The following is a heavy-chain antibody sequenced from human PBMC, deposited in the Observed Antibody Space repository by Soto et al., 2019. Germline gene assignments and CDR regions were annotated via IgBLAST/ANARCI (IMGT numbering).Heavy chain of an antibody. CDR2: INSGASTT. CDR3: ARGPSGWFGYDF. CDR1: GFTLSSSW. J-gene: IGHJ4*02. D-gene: IGHD6-19*01. V-gene: IGHV3-74*01. Sequence: VGSLRLSCAASGFTLSSSWMHWVRQAPGKGLVWVSRINSGASTTNYADSVKGRFTISRDNAKNTLYLQMDSLTAEDTAVYYCARGPSGWFGYDFWGQGTLVTVSP.